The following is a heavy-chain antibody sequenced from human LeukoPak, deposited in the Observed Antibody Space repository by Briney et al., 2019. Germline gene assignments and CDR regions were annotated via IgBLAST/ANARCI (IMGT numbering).Heavy chain of an antibody. Sequence: ASVKVSCKASGYTFTSYGISWVRQAPTKAPEWMGWISGYDGDTNYAQKFQGRVAMTTETSTSTAYMELTSLRSDDTAVYYCVRDGRDSTAYSLHWGQGTLVTVSA. V-gene: IGHV1-18*01. CDR1: GYTFTSYG. D-gene: IGHD3-22*01. CDR3: VRDGRDSTAYSLH. J-gene: IGHJ4*02. CDR2: ISGYDGDT.